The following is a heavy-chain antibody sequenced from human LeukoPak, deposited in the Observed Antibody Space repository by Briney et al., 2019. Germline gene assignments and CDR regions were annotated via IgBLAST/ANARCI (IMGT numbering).Heavy chain of an antibody. J-gene: IGHJ4*02. CDR3: RPAGRYWEY. Sequence: PGGSLRLSCAVSGFTVSNNHIYWVRRAPGKGLEWVSVIYVGGSIYYADSVKGRFTISRDNSKNTVYLQMHGRRVEDTALYYCRPAGRYWEYGGRGTLVTVSS. CDR1: GFTVSNNH. V-gene: IGHV3-66*02. CDR2: IYVGGSI. D-gene: IGHD2-15*01.